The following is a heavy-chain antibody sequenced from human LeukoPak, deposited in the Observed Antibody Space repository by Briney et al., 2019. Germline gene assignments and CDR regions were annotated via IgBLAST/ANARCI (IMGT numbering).Heavy chain of an antibody. Sequence: SETLSLTCTVSGGSISSYYWSWIRQPPGKGLEWIGYIYYSGSTNYNPSLKSRVTISVDTSKSQFSLKLSSVTATDTAVYYCARTHIQLSYYFDYWGQGTLVTVSP. V-gene: IGHV4-59*01. CDR1: GGSISSYY. D-gene: IGHD5-18*01. CDR2: IYYSGST. J-gene: IGHJ4*02. CDR3: ARTHIQLSYYFDY.